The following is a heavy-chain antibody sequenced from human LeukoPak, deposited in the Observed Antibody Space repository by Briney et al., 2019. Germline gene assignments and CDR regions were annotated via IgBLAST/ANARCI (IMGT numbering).Heavy chain of an antibody. J-gene: IGHJ6*03. V-gene: IGHV3-9*01. CDR2: ISWNSGSI. CDR3: AKEAITLGYSSSWDEPRPYYYYYYYMDV. CDR1: GFTFDDSA. D-gene: IGHD6-13*01. Sequence: GGSPRLSCAASGFTFDDSAMHWVRQAPGKGLEWVSGISWNSGSIGYADSVKGRYTISRDNAKNSLYLQMNSLRAEDTALYYCAKEAITLGYSSSWDEPRPYYYYYYYMDVWGKGTTVTVSS.